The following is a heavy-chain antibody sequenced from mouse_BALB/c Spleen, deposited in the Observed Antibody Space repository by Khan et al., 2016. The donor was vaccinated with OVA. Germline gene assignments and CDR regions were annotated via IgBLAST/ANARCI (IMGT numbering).Heavy chain of an antibody. CDR3: SSDVSRYNCAMDY. CDR1: GYSITSDYA. CDR2: ISSSGCT. J-gene: IGHJ4*01. Sequence: VQLQQSGPGLVKPSQSLSLTCTVTGYSITSDYAWNWIRQFPGNKLEWMGYISSSGCTNYKPAIKSRIPITRDTSKHQFYLQLNSVTTEDTATYSCSSDVSRYNCAMDYWGQGTSVTVSS. V-gene: IGHV3-2*02.